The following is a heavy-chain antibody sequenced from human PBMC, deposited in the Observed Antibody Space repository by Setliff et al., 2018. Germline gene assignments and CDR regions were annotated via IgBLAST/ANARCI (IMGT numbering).Heavy chain of an antibody. Sequence: SETLSLTCTVSGDSVNTNYYWSWIRQPPGKGLEWIGYIYYTGTTNYNPYLKSRVTISVDTSKNQFSLKLSSVTAADMAVYYCAREQWLDPPGYYYMDVWAKGTTVTVSS. J-gene: IGHJ6*03. CDR3: AREQWLDPPGYYYMDV. D-gene: IGHD6-19*01. CDR2: IYYTGTT. V-gene: IGHV4-61*01. CDR1: GDSVNTNYY.